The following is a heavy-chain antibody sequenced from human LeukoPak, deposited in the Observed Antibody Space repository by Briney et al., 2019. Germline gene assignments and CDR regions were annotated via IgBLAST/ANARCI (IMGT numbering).Heavy chain of an antibody. CDR2: ISYDGSNK. CDR3: AELGITMIGGV. Sequence: PGGSLRPSCAASGFAFSSYAMHWVRQAPGKGLEWVTAISYDGSNKYYADSVKGRFTISRDNAKNSLYLQMNSLRAEDTAVYYCAELGITMIGGVWGKGTTVTISS. V-gene: IGHV3-30*04. CDR1: GFAFSSYA. J-gene: IGHJ6*04. D-gene: IGHD3-10*02.